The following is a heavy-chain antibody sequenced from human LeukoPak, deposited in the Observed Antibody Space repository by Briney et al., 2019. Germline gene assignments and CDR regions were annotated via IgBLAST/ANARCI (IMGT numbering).Heavy chain of an antibody. J-gene: IGHJ4*02. CDR1: GYSFTVKF. CDR2: VDPKSGGP. V-gene: IGHV1-2*02. D-gene: IGHD3-9*01. CDR3: ALENCYVDTGCSKSFDY. Sequence: ASVKVSCKTSGYSFTVKFLHWLRQAPGQGLEWTGGVDPKSGGPVYGQNFRGRVTVTRDTSVSTAHMELSRPRSDDTAVYFCALENCYVDTGCSKSFDYWGQGTLVTVSS.